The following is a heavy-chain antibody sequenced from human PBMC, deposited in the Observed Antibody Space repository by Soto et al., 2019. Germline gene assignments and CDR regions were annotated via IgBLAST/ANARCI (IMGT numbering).Heavy chain of an antibody. J-gene: IGHJ6*04. Sequence: QVQLVQSGAEVKKPGSSVKVSCKASGGTFSSYAISWVRQAPGQGLEWMGGIIPIFGKANYAQKFQGRVTMTADESTSVANMELSSLISEDPAVNYCARVTTVTTLRNYYNGMDIWRKGTTVTV. CDR1: GGTFSSYA. D-gene: IGHD4-17*01. CDR3: ARVTTVTTLRNYYNGMDI. V-gene: IGHV1-69*12. CDR2: IIPIFGKA.